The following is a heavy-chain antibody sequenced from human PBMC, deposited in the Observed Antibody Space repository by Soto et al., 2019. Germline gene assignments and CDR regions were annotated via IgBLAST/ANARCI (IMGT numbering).Heavy chain of an antibody. Sequence: ASVKVSCKASGYTFTNYGIHWVRQAPGQRLEWMGWINAGNGNTKYSQNFQGRVTINRDTSASTAYMELSSLRSEDTAVFYCARSGYSSGWCLWYLDFWGPGTLVTVYS. CDR1: GYTFTNYG. CDR3: ARSGYSSGWCLWYLDF. D-gene: IGHD6-19*01. V-gene: IGHV1-3*01. CDR2: INAGNGNT. J-gene: IGHJ2*01.